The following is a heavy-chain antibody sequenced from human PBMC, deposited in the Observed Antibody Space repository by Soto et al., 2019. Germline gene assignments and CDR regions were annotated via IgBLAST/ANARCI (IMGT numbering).Heavy chain of an antibody. Sequence: ASVKVSCKASGYSFTSLHFNWVRQATGQGLEWIGWMNPHSGDTGFAQRFQGRDTMTRNTSINTAYIELRSPRSQDTAVYYCARGSPGPVDHWGQGTQVTVSS. CDR3: ARGSPGPVDH. D-gene: IGHD3-10*01. J-gene: IGHJ4*02. CDR2: MNPHSGDT. CDR1: GYSFTSLH. V-gene: IGHV1-8*01.